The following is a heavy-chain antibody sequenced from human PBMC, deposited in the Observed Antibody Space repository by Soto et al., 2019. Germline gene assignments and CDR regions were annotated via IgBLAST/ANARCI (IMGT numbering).Heavy chain of an antibody. CDR1: GFTFSSYA. CDR2: ISGSGGST. V-gene: IGHV3-23*01. D-gene: IGHD3-9*01. J-gene: IGHJ4*02. Sequence: GGLLRLSYAASGFTFSSYAMRRVLQAPGKGLEWVSAISGSGGSTYYADSVKGRFTISRDNSKNTLYLQMNSLRAEDTAVYYYAKEAGYDILTGYYYLDYWGQGTLVTVSS. CDR3: AKEAGYDILTGYYYLDY.